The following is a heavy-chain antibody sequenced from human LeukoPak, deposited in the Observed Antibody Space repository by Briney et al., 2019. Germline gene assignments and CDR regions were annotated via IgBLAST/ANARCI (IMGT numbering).Heavy chain of an antibody. CDR2: IYSSGDT. V-gene: IGHV4-4*07. J-gene: IGHJ4*02. CDR1: GGSISNYY. CDR3: VRERVGYDTSGRGPRFDC. Sequence: NPSETLSLTCAVSGGSISNYYWSWVRQPAGKGLEWIGRIYSSGDTSYNLSLTSRVTISVDKSKNQLSLKLSSVTPADTAVYYCVRERVGYDTSGRGPRFDCWGQGTLVTVSS. D-gene: IGHD3-22*01.